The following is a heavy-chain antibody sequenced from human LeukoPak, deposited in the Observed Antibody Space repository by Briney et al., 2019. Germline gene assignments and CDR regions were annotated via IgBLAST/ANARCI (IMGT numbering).Heavy chain of an antibody. D-gene: IGHD1-26*01. CDR2: ISGSGGST. J-gene: IGHJ4*02. Sequence: PGGSLRLSCAASGFTFNNFAMSWVRQAPGKGLEWVSAISGSGGSTYYADSVKGRFTISRDNSKNTLYLQMNSLRAEDTAVYYCARILLEGYSGSYHFDYWGQGTLVTVSS. CDR1: GFTFNNFA. CDR3: ARILLEGYSGSYHFDY. V-gene: IGHV3-23*01.